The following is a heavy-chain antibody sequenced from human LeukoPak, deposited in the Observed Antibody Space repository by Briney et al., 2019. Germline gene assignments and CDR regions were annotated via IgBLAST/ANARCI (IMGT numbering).Heavy chain of an antibody. V-gene: IGHV4-34*01. Sequence: SETLSLTCAVYGGSFSGYYWSWIRQPPGKGLEWSGEINHSGSTNYNPSPKSRVTISVDTSKNQFSLKLSSVTAADTAVYYCARGPVLTGSLLYYYYYMDVWGKGTTVTVSS. CDR3: ARGPVLTGSLLYYYYYMDV. CDR2: INHSGST. D-gene: IGHD3-9*01. CDR1: GGSFSGYY. J-gene: IGHJ6*03.